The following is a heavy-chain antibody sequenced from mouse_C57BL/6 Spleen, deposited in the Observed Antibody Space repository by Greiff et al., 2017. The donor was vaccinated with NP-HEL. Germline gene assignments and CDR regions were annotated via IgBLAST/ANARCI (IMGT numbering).Heavy chain of an antibody. Sequence: QVQLQQPGAELVKPGASVKLSCKASGYTFTSYWMHWVKQRPGQGLEWIGMIHPNSGSTNYNEKFKSKATLTVDKSSSTAYMQLSSLTSEDSAVYYCAREKTLYGSSPAGFAYWGQGTLVTVSA. CDR3: AREKTLYGSSPAGFAY. D-gene: IGHD1-1*01. CDR2: IHPNSGST. CDR1: GYTFTSYW. V-gene: IGHV1-64*01. J-gene: IGHJ3*01.